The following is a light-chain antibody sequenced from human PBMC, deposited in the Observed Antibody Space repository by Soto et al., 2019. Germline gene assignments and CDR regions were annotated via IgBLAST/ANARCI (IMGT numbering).Light chain of an antibody. V-gene: IGLV2-23*03. CDR2: EGS. J-gene: IGLJ1*01. CDR3: CSYAGSSTLYV. Sequence: QSVLTXPGSVSGSPGQSITISCTGTSSDVGSYNLVSWYQQHPGKAPKLMIYEGSKRPSGVSNRFSGSKSGNTASLTISGLQAEDEADYYCCSYAGSSTLYVFGTGTKVTVL. CDR1: SSDVGSYNL.